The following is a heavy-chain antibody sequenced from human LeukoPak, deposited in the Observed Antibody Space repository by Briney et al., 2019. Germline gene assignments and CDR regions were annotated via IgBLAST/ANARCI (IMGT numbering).Heavy chain of an antibody. CDR2: INPSGGST. J-gene: IGHJ5*02. V-gene: IGHV1-46*01. CDR1: GYTFTSYY. D-gene: IGHD1-26*01. Sequence: ASVKVSCKASGYTFTSYYIHWVRQAPGQGLEWMGIINPSGGSTSYAQKFQGRVTMTRDMSTSTLYMDLRSLRSEDTAVYYCARATRTSWYSDKWPRGDCFDPWGQGTLVTVSS. CDR3: ARATRTSWYSDKWPRGDCFDP.